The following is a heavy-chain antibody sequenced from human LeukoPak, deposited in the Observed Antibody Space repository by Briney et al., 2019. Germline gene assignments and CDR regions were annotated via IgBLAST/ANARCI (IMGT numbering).Heavy chain of an antibody. J-gene: IGHJ3*02. V-gene: IGHV3-21*01. CDR1: GFTFSSYS. CDR2: ISSSSSYI. CDR3: ARDQTPGAFDI. Sequence: GGSLRLSCAASGFTFSSYSMNWVRQPPGKGLEWVSSISSSSSYIYYADSVKGRFTISRDNAKNSLYLQMNSLRAEDTAVYYCARDQTPGAFDIWGQGTMVTVSS.